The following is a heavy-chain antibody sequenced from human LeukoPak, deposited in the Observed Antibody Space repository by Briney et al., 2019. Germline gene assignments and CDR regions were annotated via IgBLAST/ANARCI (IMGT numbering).Heavy chain of an antibody. V-gene: IGHV4-39*01. CDR3: ARTPPNCSSTSCYKEGGDY. Sequence: SETLSLTCTVSGGSISSSSYYWGWIRQPPGKGLEWIGSIYYSGSTYFNPSLKSRVTISVDTSKNQFSLKLSSVTAADTAVYYCARTPPNCSSTSCYKEGGDYWGQGTLVTVSS. D-gene: IGHD2-2*02. CDR2: IYYSGST. J-gene: IGHJ4*02. CDR1: GGSISSSSYY.